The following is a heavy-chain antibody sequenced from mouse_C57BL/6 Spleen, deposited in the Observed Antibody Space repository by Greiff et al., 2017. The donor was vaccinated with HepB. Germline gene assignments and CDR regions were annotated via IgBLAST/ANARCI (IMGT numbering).Heavy chain of an antibody. CDR3: ARVGRAKQGAMDY. CDR2: ISYDGSN. D-gene: IGHD3-3*01. J-gene: IGHJ4*01. V-gene: IGHV3-6*01. Sequence: ESGPGLVKPSQSLSLTCSVTGYSITSGYYWNWIRQFPGNKLEWMGYISYDGSNNYNPSLKNRISITRDTSKNQFFLKLNSVTTEDTATYYCARVGRAKQGAMDYWGQGTSVTVSS. CDR1: GYSITSGYY.